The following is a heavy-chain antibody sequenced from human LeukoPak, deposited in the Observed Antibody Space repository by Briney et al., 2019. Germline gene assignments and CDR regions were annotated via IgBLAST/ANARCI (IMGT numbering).Heavy chain of an antibody. CDR1: GGSFSGYY. CDR3: ARQTLVGATALDY. D-gene: IGHD1-26*01. V-gene: IGHV4-34*01. CDR2: INHSGST. J-gene: IGHJ4*02. Sequence: PSETLSLTCAVYGGSFSGYYWSWIRQPPGKGLEWIGEINHSGSTNYNPSLKSRVTISEDTSKNQFSLKLSSVTAADTAVYYCARQTLVGATALDYWGQGTLVTVSS.